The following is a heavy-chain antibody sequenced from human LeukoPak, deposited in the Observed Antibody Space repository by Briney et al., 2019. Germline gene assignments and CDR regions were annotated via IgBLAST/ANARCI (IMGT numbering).Heavy chain of an antibody. CDR1: GFTFSSYA. CDR2: IPYDGSNK. J-gene: IGHJ6*02. D-gene: IGHD6-6*01. Sequence: PGRSLRLSCAASGFTFSSYAMHWVRQAPGKGLEWVAVIPYDGSNKYYADSVKGRFTISRDNSKNTLYLQMNSLRAEDTAVYYCARLVVSYYGMDVWGQGTTVTVSS. V-gene: IGHV3-30-3*01. CDR3: ARLVVSYYGMDV.